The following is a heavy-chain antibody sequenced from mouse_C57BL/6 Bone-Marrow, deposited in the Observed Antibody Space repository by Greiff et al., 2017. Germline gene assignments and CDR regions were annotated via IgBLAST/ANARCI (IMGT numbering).Heavy chain of an antibody. CDR2: INPINGGT. CDR1: GYTFTSYW. D-gene: IGHD2-4*01. J-gene: IGHJ2*01. CDR3: ARRFDYDGPLDY. V-gene: IGHV1-53*01. Sequence: VQLQQPGAELVRPGSSVKLSCKASGYTFTSYWMDWVKQRPGQGLEWIGNINPINGGTNYNEKFKSKATLTVDKSSSAAYMQLSSLTYEDSAVXYCARRFDYDGPLDYWGQGTTLTVSS.